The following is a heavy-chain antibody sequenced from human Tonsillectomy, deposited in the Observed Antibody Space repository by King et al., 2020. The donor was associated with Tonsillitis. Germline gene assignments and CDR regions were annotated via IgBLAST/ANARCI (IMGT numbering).Heavy chain of an antibody. CDR1: GFTFDDYA. CDR3: AKGIQQHPRYYYYGMDF. D-gene: IGHD6-13*01. CDR2: ISWNSGSI. Sequence: VQLVESGGGLVQPGRSLRLSCAASGFTFDDYAMHLVRQAPGMGLEWVSGISWNSGSIGYADSVKGRFTISRDNAKKSLDLQMNCLRAEDTALYYCAKGIQQHPRYYYYGMDFWGQGTTVTVSS. J-gene: IGHJ6*02. V-gene: IGHV3-9*01.